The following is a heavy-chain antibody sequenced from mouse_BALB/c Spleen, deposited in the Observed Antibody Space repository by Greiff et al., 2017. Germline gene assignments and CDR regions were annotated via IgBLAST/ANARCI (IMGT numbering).Heavy chain of an antibody. CDR2: ISDGGSYT. V-gene: IGHV5-4*02. Sequence: EVKLMESGGGLVKPGGSLKLSCAASGFTFSDYYMYWVRQTPEKRLEWVATISDGGSYTYYPDSVKGRFTISRDNAKNNLYLQMSSLKSEDTAMYYCAREGNYYGSSYYAMDYWGQGTSVTVSS. CDR3: AREGNYYGSSYYAMDY. CDR1: GFTFSDYY. D-gene: IGHD1-1*01. J-gene: IGHJ4*01.